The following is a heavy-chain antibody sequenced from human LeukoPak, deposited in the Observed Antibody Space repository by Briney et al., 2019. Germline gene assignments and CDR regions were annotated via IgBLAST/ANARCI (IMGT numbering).Heavy chain of an antibody. CDR2: TYYRSKWGY. J-gene: IGHJ3*02. CDR1: WDSVSSQSAV. V-gene: IGHV6-1*01. Sequence: SQTLSLTCVISWDSVSSQSAVWNWIRQSPSRGLEWLGRTYYRSKWGYNYAVSVKRRITIDPDTSKNQFSLQLNSVTPEDMAIYFCARGDQDFDIWGQGTMVTVSS. D-gene: IGHD3-16*01. CDR3: ARGDQDFDI.